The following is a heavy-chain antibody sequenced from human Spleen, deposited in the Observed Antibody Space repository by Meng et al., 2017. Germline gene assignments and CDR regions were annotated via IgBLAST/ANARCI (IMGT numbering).Heavy chain of an antibody. CDR1: GGSISSGDYY. D-gene: IGHD5-24*01. V-gene: IGHV4-30-4*01. CDR3: ARVETATTNPYFDY. Sequence: QVQLQESGPGLVKPSQTLSLTCTVSGGSISSGDYYWSWIRQPPGRGLEWIGYIYYSGSTYYNPSLRSRVTISVDTSKNQFSLILTSVTAADTAVYFCARVETATTNPYFDYWGQGTLVTSPQ. CDR2: IYYSGST. J-gene: IGHJ4*02.